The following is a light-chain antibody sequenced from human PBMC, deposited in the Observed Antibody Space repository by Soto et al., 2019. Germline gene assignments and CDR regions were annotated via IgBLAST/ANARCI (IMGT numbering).Light chain of an antibody. CDR2: DAS. J-gene: IGKJ4*01. CDR3: QQSNDWPLT. Sequence: EIVLTQSPATLSLSPGERATLSCRASQSVSNYLAWYQQKPGQAPRLLIYDASNRATDIPARFSGSGSGTDFTLTISSLEPEDFAVYYCQQSNDWPLTFGGGTKVHIK. CDR1: QSVSNY. V-gene: IGKV3-11*01.